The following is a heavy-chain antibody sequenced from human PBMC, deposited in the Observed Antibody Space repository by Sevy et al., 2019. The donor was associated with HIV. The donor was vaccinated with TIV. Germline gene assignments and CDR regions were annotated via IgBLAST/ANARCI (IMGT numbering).Heavy chain of an antibody. CDR3: ARGNSGSFDY. CDR1: GFSFSHYW. D-gene: IGHD3-22*01. CDR2: IKQDESEK. J-gene: IGHJ4*02. Sequence: GGSLRLSCAASGFSFSHYWMHWVRQAPGKGLEWVATIKQDESEKYYVASVKGRFTITRDNAKNSVYLQMNSLIPEDTAIYYCARGNSGSFDYWGQGTLVTVSS. V-gene: IGHV3-7*04.